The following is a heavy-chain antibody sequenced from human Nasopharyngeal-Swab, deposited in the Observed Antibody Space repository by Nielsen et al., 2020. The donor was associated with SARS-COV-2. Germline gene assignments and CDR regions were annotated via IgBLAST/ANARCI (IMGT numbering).Heavy chain of an antibody. V-gene: IGHV3-21*01. CDR3: ARVRGSGSYYGGFGY. J-gene: IGHJ2*01. D-gene: IGHD3-10*01. CDR1: GFTFSSYS. CDR2: ISSSSSYI. Sequence: GGSLRLSCAASGFTFSSYSMNWVRQAPGKGLEWVSSISSSSSYIYYADSVKGRFTISRDNAKNSLYLQMNSLRAEDTAVYYCARVRGSGSYYGGFGYWGRGTLVTVSS.